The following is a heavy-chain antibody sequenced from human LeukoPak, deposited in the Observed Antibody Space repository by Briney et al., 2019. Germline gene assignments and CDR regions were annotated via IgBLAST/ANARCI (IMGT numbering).Heavy chain of an antibody. CDR2: IYTSGST. J-gene: IGHJ5*02. CDR1: GGSISSYY. CDR3: ARHVGRWNAWFDP. Sequence: SETLSLTCTVPGGSISSYYWSWIRQPPGKGLEWIGYIYTSGSTNYSPSLRSRVTISVDTSKNQFSLKLSSVTAADTAVYYCARHVGRWNAWFDPWGQGTLVTVSS. D-gene: IGHD1-1*01. V-gene: IGHV4-4*09.